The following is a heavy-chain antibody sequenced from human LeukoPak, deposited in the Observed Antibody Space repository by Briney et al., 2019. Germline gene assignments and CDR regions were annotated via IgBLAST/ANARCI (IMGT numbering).Heavy chain of an antibody. CDR1: GFTFSSFS. V-gene: IGHV3-21*01. D-gene: IGHD6-19*01. Sequence: PGGSLRLSCAASGFTFSSFSMIWVRQAPGKGLEWVSSISSSSSYIYYADSVKGRFTISRDNAKNSLYLQMNSLRAEDTTVYYCARDPIIAVAAYAFDIWGQGTMVTVSS. CDR2: ISSSSSYI. CDR3: ARDPIIAVAAYAFDI. J-gene: IGHJ3*02.